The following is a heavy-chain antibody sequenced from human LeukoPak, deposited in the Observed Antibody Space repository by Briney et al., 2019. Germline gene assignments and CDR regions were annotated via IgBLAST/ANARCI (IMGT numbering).Heavy chain of an antibody. J-gene: IGHJ4*02. D-gene: IGHD5-18*01. CDR3: AKERGYGYGSYFDY. CDR1: GFTFSNYA. V-gene: IGHV3-23*01. Sequence: GGSLRLSCAASGFTFSNYAMSWVRQAPGKGLEWVSAISDSGGSTYYADSVKGRFTISRDNSKNTLYLQMNSLRAEDTAVYYCAKERGYGYGSYFDYWGQGTLVTVSS. CDR2: ISDSGGST.